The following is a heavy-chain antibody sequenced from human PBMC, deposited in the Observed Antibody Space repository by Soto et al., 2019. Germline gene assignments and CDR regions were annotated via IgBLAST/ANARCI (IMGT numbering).Heavy chain of an antibody. D-gene: IGHD4-17*01. J-gene: IGHJ5*02. CDR3: ARGGSGDYSIRGFDA. Sequence: QVQLQESGPGLVEPSQTLSLTCTVSGASINGGGYYWSWIRQHPGKGLEWIGYIFYSGSTHYYTPSLESRTAISLDPSNNPFSMTLSSVTAADTAVYYCARGGSGDYSIRGFDAWDQRALVTGCS. CDR1: GASINGGGYY. CDR2: IFYSGSTH. V-gene: IGHV4-31*03.